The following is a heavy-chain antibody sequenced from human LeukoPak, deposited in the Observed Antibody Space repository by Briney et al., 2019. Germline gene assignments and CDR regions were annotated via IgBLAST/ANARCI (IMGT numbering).Heavy chain of an antibody. V-gene: IGHV4-34*01. J-gene: IGHJ5*02. D-gene: IGHD1-1*01. CDR1: GGSFSGYY. CDR2: INHSGST. CDR3: ARGDYNWNDLDP. Sequence: SETLSLTCAVYGGSFSGYYWSWIRQPPGKGLEWIGEINHSGSTNYNPSLKSRVTMSVDTSKNQFSLKLSSVTAADTAVYYCARGDYNWNDLDPWGQGTLVTVSA.